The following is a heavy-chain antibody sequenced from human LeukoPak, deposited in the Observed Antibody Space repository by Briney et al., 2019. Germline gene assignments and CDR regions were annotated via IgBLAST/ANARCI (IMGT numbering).Heavy chain of an antibody. D-gene: IGHD3-16*01. CDR1: GGPLSTFY. CDR3: ARGPPVWGRTWARAFDI. J-gene: IGHJ3*02. V-gene: IGHV4-34*01. Sequence: SETLSLTRSVYGGPLSTFYWVWIRQPPGKGLEWIEEINHSGSTNYNPSLKSRATISIDTSNNQFSLRLSSVSAAHTAVYYCARGPPVWGRTWARAFDIWGEGTMLTVSS. CDR2: INHSGST.